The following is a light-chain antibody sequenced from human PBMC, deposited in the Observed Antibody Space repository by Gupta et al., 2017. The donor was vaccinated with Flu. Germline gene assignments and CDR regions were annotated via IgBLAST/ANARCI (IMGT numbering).Light chain of an antibody. CDR3: QQSYSIPNT. Sequence: GDRVTITCRPSQSISSYLNWYQQKPGKAPKLLIYTASTLQSGVPSRFSGSGSGTDFTLTISSLKPEDFATYYCQQSYSIPNTFGQGTRLEIK. CDR1: QSISSY. CDR2: TAS. V-gene: IGKV1-39*01. J-gene: IGKJ5*01.